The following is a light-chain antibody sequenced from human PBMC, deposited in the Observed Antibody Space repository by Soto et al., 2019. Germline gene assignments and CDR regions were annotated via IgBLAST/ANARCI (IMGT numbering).Light chain of an antibody. CDR1: SSDVGGYNY. CDR3: SSYTSSSTRV. J-gene: IGLJ3*02. Sequence: QSALTQPASVSGSPGQSITISCTGTSSDVGGYNYVSWYQQHPGKAHKLMIYEVSNRPSGVSNRFSGSKSGNTASLTIAGLQAEDEADYYCSSYTSSSTRVFGGGTKLTVL. V-gene: IGLV2-14*01. CDR2: EVS.